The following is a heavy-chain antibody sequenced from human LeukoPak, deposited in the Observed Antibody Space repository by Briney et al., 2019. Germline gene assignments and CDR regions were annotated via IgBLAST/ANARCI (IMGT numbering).Heavy chain of an antibody. CDR2: IYTSGST. CDR3: ATYISAPDAFDI. J-gene: IGHJ3*02. Sequence: SDTLSLTCTVSGDSVTSYYWSWIRQSPGKGLEGTGYIYTSGSTIYNPSLKSRVTISVDTSKNQFSLKLSSVTAADTAVYYCATYISAPDAFDIWGQGTMVTVSS. D-gene: IGHD6-6*01. V-gene: IGHV4-4*09. CDR1: GDSVTSYY.